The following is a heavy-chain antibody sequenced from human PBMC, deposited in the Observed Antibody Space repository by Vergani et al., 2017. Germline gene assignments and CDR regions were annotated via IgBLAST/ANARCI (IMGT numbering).Heavy chain of an antibody. CDR3: AKSIRITIVRGVNELDY. V-gene: IGHV3-30*02. CDR1: GFTFSSYG. CDR2: IRYDGSNK. Sequence: QVQLVESGGGVFQPGGSLRLSCAASGFTFSSYGMHWVRQAPGKGLEWVAFIRYDGSNKYYADSVKGRFTISRDNSKNTLYLQMNSLRAEDTAVYYCAKSIRITIVRGVNELDYWGQGTLVTVSS. D-gene: IGHD3-10*01. J-gene: IGHJ4*02.